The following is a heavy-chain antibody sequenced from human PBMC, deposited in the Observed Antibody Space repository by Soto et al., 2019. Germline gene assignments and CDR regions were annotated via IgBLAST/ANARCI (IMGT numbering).Heavy chain of an antibody. CDR2: INQDGSEK. CDR3: ASVHPRNNCYARDV. V-gene: IGHV3-7*01. D-gene: IGHD3-10*02. Sequence: EVQLVESGGGLVQPGGSLRLSCVASGFSFRRYWMTWVRQAPGKGLEWVANINQDGSEKYYVDSVKGRFTFSRDNAKNSVYMQMNSLRVEDTAGYYCASVHPRNNCYARDVWGQGTTVTVSS. J-gene: IGHJ6*02. CDR1: GFSFRRYW.